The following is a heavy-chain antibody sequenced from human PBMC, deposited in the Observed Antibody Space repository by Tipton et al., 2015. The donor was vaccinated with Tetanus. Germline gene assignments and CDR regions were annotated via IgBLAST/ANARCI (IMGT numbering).Heavy chain of an antibody. Sequence: TLSLTCAVYGGSLSRYYWTWIRQPPGKGLEWIGEVDDSGSTNYSPSLKSRVTISLDTSKNEFSLTLSSVTAADTAVYYCARSRLGYSTSWYYFDYWGQGTLVSVSS. CDR1: GGSLSRYY. D-gene: IGHD6-13*01. CDR3: ARSRLGYSTSWYYFDY. CDR2: VDDSGST. J-gene: IGHJ4*02. V-gene: IGHV4-34*01.